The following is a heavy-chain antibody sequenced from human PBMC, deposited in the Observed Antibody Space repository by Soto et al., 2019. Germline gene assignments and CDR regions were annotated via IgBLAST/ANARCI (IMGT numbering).Heavy chain of an antibody. CDR3: ARDDDCSGGICYSNYACHI. V-gene: IGHV3-30-3*01. D-gene: IGHD2-15*01. J-gene: IGHJ3*02. CDR2: ISYDGSNK. CDR1: GFTFSSSP. Sequence: QVQLVESGGGVVQPGRSLRLSCAASGFTFSSSPMHWVRQAPGKGLEWVAVISYDGSNKYYADSVKGRFTISRDNSQNTLYLQMNSLRAEDTAVYYCARDDDCSGGICYSNYACHIWGHGTMVTVSS.